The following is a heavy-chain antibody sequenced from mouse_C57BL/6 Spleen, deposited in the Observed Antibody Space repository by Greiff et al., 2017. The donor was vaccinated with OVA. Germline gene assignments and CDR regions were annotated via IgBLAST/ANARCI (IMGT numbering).Heavy chain of an antibody. Sequence: QVQLKESGAELVRPGTSVKVSCKASGYAFTNYLIEWVKQRPGQGLEWIGVINPGSGGTNYNEKFKGKATLTADKSSSTAYMQLSSLTSEDSAVYFCARSLFTTVVARYFDVWGTGTTVTVSS. CDR2: INPGSGGT. CDR3: ARSLFTTVVARYFDV. D-gene: IGHD1-1*01. CDR1: GYAFTNYL. V-gene: IGHV1-54*01. J-gene: IGHJ1*03.